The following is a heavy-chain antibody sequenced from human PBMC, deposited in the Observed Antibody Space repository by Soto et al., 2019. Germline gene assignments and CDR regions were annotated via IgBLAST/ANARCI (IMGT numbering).Heavy chain of an antibody. J-gene: IGHJ6*02. D-gene: IGHD3-10*01. CDR2: ISVYNGNK. Sequence: QLVQSGGEVKEPGASVQVSCKASGYTFNNYGITWVRQDPGQGLEWLGWISVYNGNKNYAKKVQGRVSMTADTSTSTAHMELRSLQSDDTAVYFCARVAITLIRGLKVDFYSMDVWGQGTTVTVSS. CDR3: ARVAITLIRGLKVDFYSMDV. CDR1: GYTFNNYG. V-gene: IGHV1-18*01.